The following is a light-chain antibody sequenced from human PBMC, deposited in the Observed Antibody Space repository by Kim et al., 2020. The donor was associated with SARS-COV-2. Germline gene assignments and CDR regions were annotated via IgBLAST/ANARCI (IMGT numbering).Light chain of an antibody. Sequence: SVALGQTARITCGGNNIGSKNVHWYQQKPGQAPVLVIYRDSNRPSGIPERFSGSNSGNTATLTISRAQAGDEADYYCQVWDSSTVVFGGGPQLIVL. CDR1: NIGSKN. J-gene: IGLJ2*01. V-gene: IGLV3-9*01. CDR3: QVWDSSTVV. CDR2: RDS.